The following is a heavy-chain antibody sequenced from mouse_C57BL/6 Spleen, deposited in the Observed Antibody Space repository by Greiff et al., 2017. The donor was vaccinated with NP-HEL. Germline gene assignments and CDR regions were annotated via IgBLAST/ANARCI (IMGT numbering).Heavy chain of an antibody. D-gene: IGHD1-1*01. CDR3: ARVSLTGNWFAY. J-gene: IGHJ3*01. V-gene: IGHV5-4*01. CDR2: ISDGGSYT. CDR1: GFTFSSYA. Sequence: EVQVVESGGGLVKPGGSLKLSCAASGFTFSSYAMSWVRQTPEKRLEWVATISDGGSYTYYPDNVKGRFTISRDNAKNNLYLQMSHLKSEDTAMYYCARVSLTGNWFAYWGQGTLVTVSA.